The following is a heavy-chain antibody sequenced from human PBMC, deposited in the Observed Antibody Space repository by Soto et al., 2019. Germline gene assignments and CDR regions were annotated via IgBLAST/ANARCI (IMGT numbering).Heavy chain of an antibody. V-gene: IGHV1-18*01. J-gene: IGHJ3*02. CDR2: ISTSTGNT. CDR3: ARGEGMAARHDGYDI. D-gene: IGHD6-6*01. CDR1: GGTVSIYA. Sequence: QVQLVQSGAEVKKPGSSVKVSCKASGGTVSIYAISWARQAPGQGLEWMGWISTSTGNTNYAQKLQGRVTMTTDTSASTAYMELRSLRSDDTAVYYCARGEGMAARHDGYDIWGQGTMVTVSS.